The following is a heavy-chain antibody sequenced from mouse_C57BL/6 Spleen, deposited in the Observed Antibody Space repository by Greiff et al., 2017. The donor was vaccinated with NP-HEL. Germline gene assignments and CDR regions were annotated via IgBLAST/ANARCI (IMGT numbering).Heavy chain of an antibody. CDR2: ISSGGDYI. Sequence: DVMLVESGEGLVKPGGSLKLSCAASGFTFSSYAMSWVRQTPEKRLEWVAYISSGGDYIYYADTVKGRFTISRDNARNTLYLQMSSLKSEDTAMYYCTRVEITTVVADYWGQGTTLTVSS. CDR1: GFTFSSYA. V-gene: IGHV5-9-1*02. D-gene: IGHD1-1*01. J-gene: IGHJ2*01. CDR3: TRVEITTVVADY.